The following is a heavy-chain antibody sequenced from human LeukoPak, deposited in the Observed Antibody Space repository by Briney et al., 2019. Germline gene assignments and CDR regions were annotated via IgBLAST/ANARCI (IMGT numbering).Heavy chain of an antibody. V-gene: IGHV1-18*01. J-gene: IGHJ6*02. Sequence: ASVKVSCKASGYTFTSYGLSWVRQAPGQGLEWMGWISAYNGNTNYAQKFQGRVTMTTDTSTSTAYMELRSLRSDDTAVYYCAREINPPRNGMDVWGQGTTVTVSS. CDR2: ISAYNGNT. CDR1: GYTFTSYG. CDR3: AREINPPRNGMDV.